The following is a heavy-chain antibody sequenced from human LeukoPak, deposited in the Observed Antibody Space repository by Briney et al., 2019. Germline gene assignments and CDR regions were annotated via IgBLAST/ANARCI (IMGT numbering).Heavy chain of an antibody. D-gene: IGHD4-17*01. CDR2: IYYDGSNE. J-gene: IGHJ3*02. CDR1: GFTFSSYG. V-gene: IGHV3-33*01. Sequence: GGSLRLSCAASGFTFSSYGMHWVRQAPGKGLEWVTLIYYDGSNEYYADSVKGRFTISRDNSKNTLYLQMNSLRAEDTAMYYCAREGLREALDIWGQGTKVTVSS. CDR3: AREGLREALDI.